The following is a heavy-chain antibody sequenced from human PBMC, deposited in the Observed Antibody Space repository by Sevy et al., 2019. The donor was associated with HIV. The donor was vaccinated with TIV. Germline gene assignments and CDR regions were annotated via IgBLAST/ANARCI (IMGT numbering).Heavy chain of an antibody. CDR3: AKDAAVTTIELYLDY. CDR2: ISFDGSNK. D-gene: IGHD4-17*01. Sequence: GGSLRLSCAASGFTFSNYGMHWVRQAPGKGLEWVAVISFDGSNKNSADSVKGRFTISRDPSKSTVYLRLNSLRPEDTAVYYCAKDAAVTTIELYLDYWGQGTLVTVSS. J-gene: IGHJ4*02. V-gene: IGHV3-30*18. CDR1: GFTFSNYG.